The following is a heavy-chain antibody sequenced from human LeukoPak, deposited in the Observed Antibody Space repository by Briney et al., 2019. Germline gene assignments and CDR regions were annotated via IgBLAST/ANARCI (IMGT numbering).Heavy chain of an antibody. CDR1: GFTFSSYG. Sequence: GGSLRLSCAASGFTFSSYGMHRVRQAPGKGLEWVAVISYDGSNKYYADSVKGRFTISRDNSKNTLYLQMNSLRAEDTAVYYCAKTDSSGYGFDYWGQGTLVTVSS. J-gene: IGHJ4*02. V-gene: IGHV3-30*18. CDR3: AKTDSSGYGFDY. CDR2: ISYDGSNK. D-gene: IGHD3-22*01.